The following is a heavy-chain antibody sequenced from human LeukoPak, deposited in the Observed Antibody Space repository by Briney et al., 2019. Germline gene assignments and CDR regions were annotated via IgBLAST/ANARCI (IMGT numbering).Heavy chain of an antibody. V-gene: IGHV3-30*02. CDR3: AKDRHGDYASDY. J-gene: IGHJ4*02. CDR1: GFIFGSYG. CDR2: TPYHGVSR. Sequence: GGSLRLSCAASGFIFGSYGMHWVRQAPDKGLEWVAFTPYHGVSRYYAGSVKGRFTISRDNSKNTLYLQMNSLKIEDTAVYHCAKDRHGDYASDYWGQGTLVIVSS. D-gene: IGHD4-17*01.